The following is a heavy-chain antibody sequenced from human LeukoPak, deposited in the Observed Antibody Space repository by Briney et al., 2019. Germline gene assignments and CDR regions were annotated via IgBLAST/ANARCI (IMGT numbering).Heavy chain of an antibody. J-gene: IGHJ4*02. D-gene: IGHD6-13*01. CDR1: GYSFTSYW. CDR2: IYPGDSDT. CDR3: ARRGPVAAAGYYFDY. Sequence: GESLKISCKGSGYSFTSYWIGWVRQMPGKGLEWMGIIYPGDSDTRYSPSLQGQVTISADKSSSTAYLQWSSLKASDTAMYYCARRGPVAAAGYYFDYWGQGTLVTVS. V-gene: IGHV5-51*01.